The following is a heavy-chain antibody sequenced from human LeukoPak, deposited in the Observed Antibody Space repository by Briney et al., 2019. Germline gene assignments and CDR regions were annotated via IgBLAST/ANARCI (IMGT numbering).Heavy chain of an antibody. D-gene: IGHD5-12*01. CDR1: GFTFSSYS. CDR2: ISSSSSYI. CDR3: AGTIRSIVATSNFDY. V-gene: IGHV3-21*01. Sequence: GGSLRLSCAASGFTFSSYSMNWVRQAPGKGLEWVSSISSSSSYIYYADSVKGRFTISRDNAKNSLYLQMNSLRAEDTAVYYCAGTIRSIVATSNFDYWGQGTLVTVSS. J-gene: IGHJ4*02.